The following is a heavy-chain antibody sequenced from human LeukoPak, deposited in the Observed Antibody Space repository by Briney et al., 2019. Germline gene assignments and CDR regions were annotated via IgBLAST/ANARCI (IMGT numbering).Heavy chain of an antibody. D-gene: IGHD5-18*01. CDR1: GFTFSSYS. V-gene: IGHV3-23*01. CDR2: ISGSGGST. J-gene: IGHJ4*02. CDR3: AKDVLGAMAYFDY. Sequence: GGSLRLSCAASGFTFSSYSMNWVRQAPGKGLEWVSAISGSGGSTYYADSVKGRFTISRDNSKNTLYLQMNSLRAEDTAVYYCAKDVLGAMAYFDYWGQGTLVTVSS.